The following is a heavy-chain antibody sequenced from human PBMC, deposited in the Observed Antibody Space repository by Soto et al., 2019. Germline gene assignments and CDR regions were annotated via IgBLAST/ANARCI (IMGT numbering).Heavy chain of an antibody. Sequence: SETLSLTCTVSGGSISSSSYYWGWIRQPPGKGLEWIGSIYYSGSTYYNTSLKSRVTISVDTSKNQFSLKLSSVTAADTAVFYFAKDGGQQRAEQWLSNGFDPWGQGTLVTVSS. CDR2: IYYSGST. V-gene: IGHV4-39*01. J-gene: IGHJ5*02. D-gene: IGHD6-19*01. CDR1: GGSISSSSYY. CDR3: AKDGGQQRAEQWLSNGFDP.